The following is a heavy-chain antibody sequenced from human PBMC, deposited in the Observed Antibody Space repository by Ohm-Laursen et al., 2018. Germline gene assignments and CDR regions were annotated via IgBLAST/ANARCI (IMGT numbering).Heavy chain of an antibody. J-gene: IGHJ5*02. CDR3: AILVATLSGFDP. CDR1: GGSISSGGYY. Sequence: SQTLSLTCTVSGGSISSGGYYWSWIRQHPGKGLEWIGYIYYSGSTYYNPSLKSRVTISVDTSKNQFSLKLSSVTAADTAVYYCAILVATLSGFDPWGQGTLVTVSS. CDR2: IYYSGST. D-gene: IGHD2-2*01. V-gene: IGHV4-31*03.